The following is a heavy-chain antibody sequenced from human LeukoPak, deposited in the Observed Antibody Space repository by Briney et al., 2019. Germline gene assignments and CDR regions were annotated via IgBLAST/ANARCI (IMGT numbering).Heavy chain of an antibody. Sequence: GGSLRLSCAASGFSFSIYSMNWVRQTPGKGLEWVSSVSSSSGYIYYADSVKGRFTISRDSSKNSLYLQMDSLRAEDTAVYYCARAYYGSGTSHFDSWGQGTLVTVSS. CDR1: GFSFSIYS. V-gene: IGHV3-21*01. D-gene: IGHD3-10*01. CDR3: ARAYYGSGTSHFDS. J-gene: IGHJ4*02. CDR2: VSSSSGYI.